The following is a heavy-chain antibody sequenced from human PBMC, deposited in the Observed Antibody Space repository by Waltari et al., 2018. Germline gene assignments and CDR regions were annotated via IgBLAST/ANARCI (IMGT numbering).Heavy chain of an antibody. CDR3: TRDRDSSSSSIFGWLIWWY. D-gene: IGHD6-6*01. V-gene: IGHV3-49*03. Sequence: EVQLVESGGGLVQPGRSLRLSCTASGFTFGDYAMSWFRQAPGKGLEWVGFIRSKAYGGTTEYAASVKGRFTISRDDSKSIAYLQMNSLKTEDTAVYYCTRDRDSSSSSIFGWLIWWYWGQGTLVTVSS. CDR2: IRSKAYGGTT. J-gene: IGHJ4*02. CDR1: GFTFGDYA.